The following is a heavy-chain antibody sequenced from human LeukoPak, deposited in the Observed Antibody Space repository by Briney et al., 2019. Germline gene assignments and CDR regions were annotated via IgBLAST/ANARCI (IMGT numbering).Heavy chain of an antibody. V-gene: IGHV4-59*01. Sequence: SETLSLTCSVSGGSISNYYWNWIRQPPGKGLEWIGYIYYSGSTNYNPSLKSRVTISVDTSKNQFSLKLSSVTAADTAVYYCAREGSSSSFDYWGQGTLVTVSS. D-gene: IGHD6-6*01. CDR2: IYYSGST. CDR3: AREGSSSSFDY. J-gene: IGHJ4*02. CDR1: GGSISNYY.